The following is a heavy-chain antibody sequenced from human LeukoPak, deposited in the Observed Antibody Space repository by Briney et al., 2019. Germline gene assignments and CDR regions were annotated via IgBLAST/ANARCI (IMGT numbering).Heavy chain of an antibody. V-gene: IGHV3-30*02. Sequence: GGSLRLSCAASGSTVSSYGMHWVRQAPGKGLEWVTFIWYDGSNKYYADSVKGRFTVSRDNSKNTLYLQMNSLRAEDTAVYYCAKDRSNAFDYWGQGTLVTVSS. CDR1: GSTVSSYG. CDR2: IWYDGSNK. D-gene: IGHD2-8*01. J-gene: IGHJ4*02. CDR3: AKDRSNAFDY.